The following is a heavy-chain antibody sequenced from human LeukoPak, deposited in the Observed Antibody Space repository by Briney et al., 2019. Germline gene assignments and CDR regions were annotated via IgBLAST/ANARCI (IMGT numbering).Heavy chain of an antibody. CDR1: GYTFTGYY. CDR2: INPNSGGT. Sequence: GASVKVSCKASGYTFTGYYMQWVRQAPGQGLEWMGWINPNSGGTNYAQKFQGRVTMTRDTSISTAYMELSRLRSDDTAVYYCARYYYDSSGQENYFDYWGQGTLVTVSS. CDR3: ARYYYDSSGQENYFDY. D-gene: IGHD3-22*01. J-gene: IGHJ4*02. V-gene: IGHV1-2*02.